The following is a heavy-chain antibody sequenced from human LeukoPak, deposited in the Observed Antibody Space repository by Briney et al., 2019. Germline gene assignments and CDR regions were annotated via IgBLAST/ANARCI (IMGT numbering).Heavy chain of an antibody. V-gene: IGHV3-74*01. CDR3: AGVRAGANRAFDV. J-gene: IGHJ3*01. Sequence: GGSLRLPCAASGFTFSRYWMHWVRQAPGEGLVWVSRIDPDDSGSSYADSVKGRFTISRDNTKNTLWLQMNSLRADDTAVYYCAGVRAGANRAFDVWGQGTVVAVSS. D-gene: IGHD4/OR15-4a*01. CDR1: GFTFSRYW. CDR2: IDPDDSGS.